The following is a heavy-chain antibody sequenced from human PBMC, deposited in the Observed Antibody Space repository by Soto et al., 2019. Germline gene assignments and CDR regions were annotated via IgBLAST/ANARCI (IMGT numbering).Heavy chain of an antibody. CDR2: ISADGAGT. CDR1: GFTFNTYA. V-gene: IGHV3-23*01. CDR3: ARISSSSCTDY. J-gene: IGHJ4*02. Sequence: PGGSLTLSCAASGFTFNTYAMNWVRQAPGKGLEWVSAISADGAGTYYAASVKGRFTISRDNSKNTLSLQMNSLRADDTAIFYCARISSSSCTDYWGQGTLVTVSS. D-gene: IGHD6-13*01.